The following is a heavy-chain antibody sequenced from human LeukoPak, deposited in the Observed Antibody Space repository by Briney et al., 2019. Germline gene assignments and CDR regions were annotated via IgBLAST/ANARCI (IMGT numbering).Heavy chain of an antibody. V-gene: IGHV4-4*02. CDR1: GGSISSNNW. J-gene: IGHJ4*02. D-gene: IGHD2-15*01. Sequence: ASETLSLTCAVSGGSISSNNWWRWVRQPPGKGLEWIGEIYHSGSTTYNPSLKSRVTISIDKSKNQFSLKMTSVTAADTAVYYCARLDIAAVGGYFDYWGQGTLVTVSS. CDR2: IYHSGST. CDR3: ARLDIAAVGGYFDY.